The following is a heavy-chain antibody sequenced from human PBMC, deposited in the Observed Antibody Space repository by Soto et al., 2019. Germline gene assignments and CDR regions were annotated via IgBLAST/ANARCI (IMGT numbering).Heavy chain of an antibody. CDR1: GFTFTFYA. D-gene: IGHD3-10*01. CDR3: AKEEDRVRGDPNWFDP. CDR2: ITGSGDIT. J-gene: IGHJ5*02. Sequence: GGSLRLSCAASGFTFTFYAMSWVRQAPGKGLQWVSGITGSGDITYYADSVKDRFTISRDNSKNTLYLQMNSLRAEDTAVYYCAKEEDRVRGDPNWFDPWGQGTLVTVSS. V-gene: IGHV3-23*01.